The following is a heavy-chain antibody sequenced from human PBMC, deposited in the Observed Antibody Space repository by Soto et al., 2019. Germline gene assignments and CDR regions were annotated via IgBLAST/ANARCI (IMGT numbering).Heavy chain of an antibody. CDR3: ARGTLGYCTNGVCYNWLDP. D-gene: IGHD2-8*01. V-gene: IGHV4-30-4*01. CDR1: GGSISSGDYY. Sequence: PSETLSLTCTVSGGSISSGDYYWSWIRQPPGKGLEWIGYIYYSGSTYYNPSLKSRVTISVDTSKNQFSLKLSSVTAADTAVYYCARGTLGYCTNGVCYNWLDPWGQGTLVTVSS. CDR2: IYYSGST. J-gene: IGHJ5*02.